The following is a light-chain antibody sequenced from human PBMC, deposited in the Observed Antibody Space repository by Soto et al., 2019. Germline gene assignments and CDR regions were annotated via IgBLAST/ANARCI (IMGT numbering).Light chain of an antibody. CDR3: CAHSTSGTHV. J-gene: IGLJ1*01. V-gene: IGLV2-14*03. CDR1: ASDVGAYKY. CDR2: DVN. Sequence: QSALTQPASVSGSPGQSITISCTGTASDVGAYKYASWHQQHPGKAPKIIIYDVNSRPSGVSSRFSGSKSGNTASLTISGLQTDDEGDYYCCAHSTSGTHVFGTGTKVTVL.